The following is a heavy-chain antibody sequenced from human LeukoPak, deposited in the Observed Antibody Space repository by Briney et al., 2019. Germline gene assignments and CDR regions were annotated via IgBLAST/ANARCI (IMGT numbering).Heavy chain of an antibody. J-gene: IGHJ4*02. D-gene: IGHD3-22*01. CDR2: INSDGSST. CDR3: AREDSSGYYHAYYFDY. V-gene: IGHV3-74*01. Sequence: GGSLRLSCAASGFTFSSYWMHWVRQAPGKGLVWVSRINSDGSSTSYADSVKGRFTISRDNAKNTLYLQMNSLRAEDTAVYYCAREDSSGYYHAYYFDYWGQGTLVTVSS. CDR1: GFTFSSYW.